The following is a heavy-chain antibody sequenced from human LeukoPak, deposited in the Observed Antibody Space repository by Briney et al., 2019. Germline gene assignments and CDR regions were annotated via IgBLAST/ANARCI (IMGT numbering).Heavy chain of an antibody. CDR3: ARSGTYYYDSSGVDY. CDR2: INPNSGGT. J-gene: IGHJ4*02. Sequence: ASVKVSCKASGGTFSSYAISWVRQAPGQGLEWMGWINPNSGGTNYAQKFQGRVTMTRDTSISTAYMELSRLRSDDTAVYYCARSGTYYYDSSGVDYWGQGTLVTVSS. CDR1: GGTFSSYA. D-gene: IGHD3-22*01. V-gene: IGHV1-2*02.